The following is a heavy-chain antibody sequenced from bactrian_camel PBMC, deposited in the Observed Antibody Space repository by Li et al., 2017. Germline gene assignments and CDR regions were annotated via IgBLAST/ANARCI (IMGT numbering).Heavy chain of an antibody. J-gene: IGHJ4*01. CDR2: IYEEGTKT. CDR1: GFKFTDYD. CDR3: GGGWHTIY. D-gene: IGHD2*01. V-gene: IGHV3S11*01. Sequence: VQLVESGGGLVQAGGSLRLSCVASGFKFTDYDMTWVRQVPGKGLEWVSSIYEEGTKTYYSDSVKGRFAISRDNAKSTVYLYMNNLQSEDTARYYCGGGWHTIYWSQGTQVTVS.